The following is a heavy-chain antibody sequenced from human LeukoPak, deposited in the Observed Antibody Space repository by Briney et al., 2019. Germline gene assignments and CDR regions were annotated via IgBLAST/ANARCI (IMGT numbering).Heavy chain of an antibody. J-gene: IGHJ4*02. CDR2: IWYDGSHK. CDR3: VRDRENSYFEY. D-gene: IGHD4-23*01. Sequence: PGRSLRLSCAASRFTFKSYGMHWVRQAPGKGLEWVAVIWYDGSHKFYADSVKGRFTISRDNSKNTLYLQMNSLRAEDTAVYYCVRDRENSYFEYWGQGTPVTVSS. CDR1: RFTFKSYG. V-gene: IGHV3-33*01.